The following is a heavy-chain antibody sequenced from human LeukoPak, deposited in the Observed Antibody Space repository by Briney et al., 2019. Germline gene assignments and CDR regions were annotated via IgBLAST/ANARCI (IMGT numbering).Heavy chain of an antibody. D-gene: IGHD3-22*01. CDR1: GGSISSYY. Sequence: PSETLSLTCTVSGGSISSYYWSWIRQPPGKGLEWIGYLYYGGSTNYNPSLKSRVTISVDTSKNEFSLKLSSVTAADTAVYFCARNLDYYQSSGYYSGNRYFDLWGRGTLVTVSS. V-gene: IGHV4-59*01. J-gene: IGHJ2*01. CDR3: ARNLDYYQSSGYYSGNRYFDL. CDR2: LYYGGST.